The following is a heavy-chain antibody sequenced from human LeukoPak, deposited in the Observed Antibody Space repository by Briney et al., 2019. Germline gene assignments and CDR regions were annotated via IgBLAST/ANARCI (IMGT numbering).Heavy chain of an antibody. CDR3: ARPDYYDSRIDP. D-gene: IGHD3-22*01. CDR2: MYYSGST. CDR1: GGSISSGDYY. J-gene: IGHJ5*02. V-gene: IGHV4-30-4*01. Sequence: SETLSLTCTVSGGSISSGDYYWSWIRQPPGKGLEWIAYMYYSGSTYYNPSLKSRVTMSADTSKNQLSLKLSSVTAADTAVYYCARPDYYDSRIDPWGQGILVTVSS.